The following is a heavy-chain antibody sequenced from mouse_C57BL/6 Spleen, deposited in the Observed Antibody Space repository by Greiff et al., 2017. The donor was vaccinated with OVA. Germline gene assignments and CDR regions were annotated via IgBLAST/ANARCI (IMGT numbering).Heavy chain of an antibody. D-gene: IGHD2-4*01. Sequence: DVKLQESGPGLVKPSQSLSLTCSVTGYSITSGYYWNWIRQFPGNKLEWMGYISYDGSNNYNPSLKNRISITRDTSKNQFFLKLNSVTTEDTATYYWSRSYDYDQGFYAMDYWGQGTSVTVSS. CDR2: ISYDGSN. V-gene: IGHV3-6*01. CDR3: SRSYDYDQGFYAMDY. CDR1: GYSITSGYY. J-gene: IGHJ4*01.